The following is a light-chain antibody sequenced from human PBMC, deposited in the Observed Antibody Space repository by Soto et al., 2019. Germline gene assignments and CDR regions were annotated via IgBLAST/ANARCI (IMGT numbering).Light chain of an antibody. CDR3: HHYGSSPYT. J-gene: IGKJ2*01. Sequence: EIVLTQSPGTLSLSPGERPTLSCRASQSVSSSYLAWFQQTPGQAPRLLIYGASSRATGIPDRFSGSGSGTDFTLTITRLEPEDFAVYYCHHYGSSPYTFGQGTKVDIK. CDR1: QSVSSSY. V-gene: IGKV3-20*01. CDR2: GAS.